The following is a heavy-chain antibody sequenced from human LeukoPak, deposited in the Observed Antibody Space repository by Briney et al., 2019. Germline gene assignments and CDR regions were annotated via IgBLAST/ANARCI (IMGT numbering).Heavy chain of an antibody. CDR1: GYSISRGYY. V-gene: IGHV4-38-2*02. CDR3: ARAWHDSIGYYYYFDY. J-gene: IGHJ4*02. Sequence: LETLSLTCTVFGYSISRGYYWGWIRQPPGKGLEWIGSIQHVGGSNYNPSLKSRVTISMDTSRDQVALKLTSVTAADTAVYYCARAWHDSIGYYYYFDYWGQGTLVTVSS. D-gene: IGHD3-22*01. CDR2: IQHVGGS.